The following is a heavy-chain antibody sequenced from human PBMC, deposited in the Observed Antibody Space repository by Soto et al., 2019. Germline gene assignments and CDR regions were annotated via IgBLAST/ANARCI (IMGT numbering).Heavy chain of an antibody. V-gene: IGHV3-23*01. J-gene: IGHJ4*02. Sequence: EVQLLESGGGLVQPGGSLRLSCAASGFTFSSYAMSWVRQAPGKGLEWVSVFSGSGGSTYYADSVKGRFTISRDNSKNTLYLQMNSLRAEDTAVYYCAKVYCTNGVCYIDYWGQGTLVTVSS. CDR3: AKVYCTNGVCYIDY. CDR1: GFTFSSYA. D-gene: IGHD2-8*01. CDR2: FSGSGGST.